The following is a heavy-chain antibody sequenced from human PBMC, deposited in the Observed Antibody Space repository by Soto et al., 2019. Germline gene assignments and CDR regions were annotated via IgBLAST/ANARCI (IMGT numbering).Heavy chain of an antibody. CDR2: INHSGST. D-gene: IGHD3-22*01. CDR3: ARVGHYYDSSGYYLVFDY. V-gene: IGHV4-34*01. Sequence: QVQLQQWSAGLLKPSETLSLTCAVYGGSFSGYYWSWIRQPPGKGLEWIGEINHSGSTNYNPSLKSRVTISVDTSKNQFSLKLSSVTAADTAVYYCARVGHYYDSSGYYLVFDYWGQGTLVTVSS. J-gene: IGHJ4*02. CDR1: GGSFSGYY.